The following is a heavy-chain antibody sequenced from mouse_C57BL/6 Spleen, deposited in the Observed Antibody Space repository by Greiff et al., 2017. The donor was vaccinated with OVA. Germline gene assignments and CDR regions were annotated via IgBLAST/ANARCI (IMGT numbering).Heavy chain of an antibody. V-gene: IGHV1-82*01. CDR2: IYPGDGDT. Sequence: QVQLQQSGPELVKPGASVKISCKASGYAFSSSWMNWVKQRPGKGLEWIGLIYPGDGDTNYNGKFKGKATLTADKSSSTDYMQLSSLTSEDSAVYFWASGVYGSSYAMDYWGQGTSVTVSS. J-gene: IGHJ4*01. CDR1: GYAFSSSW. D-gene: IGHD1-1*01. CDR3: ASGVYGSSYAMDY.